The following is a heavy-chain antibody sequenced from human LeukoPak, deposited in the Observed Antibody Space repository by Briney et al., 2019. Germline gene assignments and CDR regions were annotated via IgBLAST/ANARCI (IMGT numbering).Heavy chain of an antibody. J-gene: IGHJ4*02. Sequence: SVKVSCKASGGTFSSYAISWVRQAPGQGLEWMGGIIPIFGTANYTQKFQGRVTITTDECTSTAYMELSSLRSEDTAVYFCARPLYCSSTSCYGGSGSYFDYWGQGTLVTVSS. CDR1: GGTFSSYA. CDR3: ARPLYCSSTSCYGGSGSYFDY. V-gene: IGHV1-69*05. D-gene: IGHD2-2*01. CDR2: IIPIFGTA.